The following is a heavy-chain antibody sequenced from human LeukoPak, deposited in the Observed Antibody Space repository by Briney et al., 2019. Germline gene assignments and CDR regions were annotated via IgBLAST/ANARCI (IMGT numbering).Heavy chain of an antibody. D-gene: IGHD3-22*01. CDR3: AKRGVVTRVILVGFHKEAYYFDS. J-gene: IGHJ4*02. Sequence: GGSLRLSCAVSGITLSNYGMSWVRQAPGKGLEWVAGISDSGGSTNYADSVKGRFTISRDNPKNTLYLQMNSLRAEDTAVYFCAKRGVVTRVILVGFHKEAYYFDSWGQGALVTVSS. V-gene: IGHV3-23*01. CDR1: GITLSNYG. CDR2: ISDSGGST.